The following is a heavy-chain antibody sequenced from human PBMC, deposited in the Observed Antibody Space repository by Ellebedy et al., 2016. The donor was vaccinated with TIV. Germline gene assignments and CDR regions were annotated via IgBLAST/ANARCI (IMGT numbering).Heavy chain of an antibody. CDR1: GFIFTNYD. D-gene: IGHD1-1*01. CDR2: ISSSGNNI. Sequence: GESLKISCAVSGFIFTNYDMNWVRPAPGKGLESIAYISSSGNNIYYADSVKGRFTISRDNANNSLYLQMNSLRDEDTAVYYCAREVHMGYYYYFTDVWGNGTTVTVSS. J-gene: IGHJ6*03. CDR3: AREVHMGYYYYFTDV. V-gene: IGHV3-48*02.